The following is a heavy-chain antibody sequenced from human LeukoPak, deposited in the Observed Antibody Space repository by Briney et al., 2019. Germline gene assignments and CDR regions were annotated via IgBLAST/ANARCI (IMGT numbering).Heavy chain of an antibody. V-gene: IGHV5-51*01. CDR2: IYPGDSDT. CDR1: GYSFTSYW. Sequence: GESLKISCKGSGYSFTSYWIGWVRQMPGKGLEWMGIIYPGDSDTRYSPSFQGQVTISADKSISTAYLQWSSLKASDTAMYYCARLRQTTVTTYYFDYWGRGTLVTVSS. J-gene: IGHJ4*02. D-gene: IGHD4-17*01. CDR3: ARLRQTTVTTYYFDY.